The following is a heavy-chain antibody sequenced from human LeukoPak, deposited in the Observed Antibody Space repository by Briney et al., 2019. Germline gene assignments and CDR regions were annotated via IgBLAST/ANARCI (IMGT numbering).Heavy chain of an antibody. CDR3: ASMVVRSYYGMDV. CDR2: INPSGGRT. V-gene: IGHV1-46*01. D-gene: IGHD3-10*01. CDR1: GYTLTSYY. Sequence: GASVKVSCKASGYTLTSYYMHWVRQAPGQGPEWMGVINPSGGRTTSYAQKIQGRVTMTRDTSMSTVNMELSSLRSEDTAVYYCASMVVRSYYGMDVWGQGTTVTVSS. J-gene: IGHJ6*02.